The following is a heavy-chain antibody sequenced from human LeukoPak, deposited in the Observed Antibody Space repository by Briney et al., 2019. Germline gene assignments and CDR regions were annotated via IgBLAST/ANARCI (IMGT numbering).Heavy chain of an antibody. Sequence: GGSLRLSCAATGFTFSTYGMHWVRQAPGKGLDWVAVIWSDGNNKFYAGSVKGRFTFPRDNSRNTLSLQMNSLRAEDTAVYYCVKERGPFDAFDIWGQGTMVTVSS. CDR1: GFTFSTYG. CDR2: IWSDGNNK. J-gene: IGHJ3*02. CDR3: VKERGPFDAFDI. V-gene: IGHV3-33*06.